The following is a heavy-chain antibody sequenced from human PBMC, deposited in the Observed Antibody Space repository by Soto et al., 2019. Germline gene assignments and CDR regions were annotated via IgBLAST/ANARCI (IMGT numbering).Heavy chain of an antibody. J-gene: IGHJ4*02. V-gene: IGHV1-8*01. CDR3: ASLGVTMVDY. CDR1: GYSFISHD. Sequence: VQLVQSGPEVKKPVASVKVSCKASGYSFISHDINWVRQAPGQGLEWMGWMNPNSGIAGYAQKFEGRVIMTRNTSISTAYMEVSGLRSEDTAMYYCASLGVTMVDYWGQGTLITVSS. CDR2: MNPNSGIA. D-gene: IGHD3-3*01.